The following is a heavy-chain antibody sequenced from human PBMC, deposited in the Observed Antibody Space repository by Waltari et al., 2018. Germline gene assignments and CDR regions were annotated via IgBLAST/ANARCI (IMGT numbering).Heavy chain of an antibody. CDR2: IYHSGST. J-gene: IGHJ4*02. CDR1: GYSISSGYY. D-gene: IGHD2-15*01. CDR3: ARLYGGNLDY. V-gene: IGHV4-38-2*01. Sequence: QVQLQESGPGLVKPSETLSLTCAVSGYSISSGYYWGWIRQPPGKGLEWIGSIYHSGSTYYNPSLKSRVTISVDTSKNQFSLKLSSVTAADTAVYYCARLYGGNLDYWGQGTLVTVSS.